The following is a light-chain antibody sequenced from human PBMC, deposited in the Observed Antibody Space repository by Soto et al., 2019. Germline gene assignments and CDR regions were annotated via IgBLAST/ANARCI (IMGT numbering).Light chain of an antibody. V-gene: IGLV2-14*01. CDR1: SSDVGGYNY. CDR3: SSYTSRSTLPLD. CDR2: DVS. J-gene: IGLJ1*01. Sequence: QSALTQPASVSGSPGQSIPISCTGTSSDVGGYNYVSWYQQHPGKAPKLMIYDVSNRPSGVSNRFSGSKSGNTASLTISGLQAEDEADYYCSSYTSRSTLPLDFGTGTKVTVL.